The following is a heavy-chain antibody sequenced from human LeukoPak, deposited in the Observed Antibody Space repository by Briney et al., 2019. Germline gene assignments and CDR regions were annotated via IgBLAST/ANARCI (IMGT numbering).Heavy chain of an antibody. D-gene: IGHD3-10*01. Sequence: GGSLRLSCAASGFTLSSYAMNWVRQAPGKGLDWVSVISTSGGTTYYADSVKGRLTISRDNSKNTLYLQMNSLSVEDTAVYYCAKDEVLWFGERAFDIWGHGTMVTVSS. J-gene: IGHJ3*02. V-gene: IGHV3-23*01. CDR2: ISTSGGTT. CDR1: GFTLSSYA. CDR3: AKDEVLWFGERAFDI.